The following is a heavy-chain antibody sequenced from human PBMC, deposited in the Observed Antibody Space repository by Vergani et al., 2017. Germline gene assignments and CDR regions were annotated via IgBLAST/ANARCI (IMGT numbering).Heavy chain of an antibody. Sequence: QVQLQQWGAGLLKPSETLSLTCAVYGGSFSGYYWCWIRQPPGKGLEWIGEINHSGSTNYNPSLKSRVTISVDTSKNQFSLKLSSVTAADTAVYYCAREKGVYAGGGMDVWGQGTTVTVSS. D-gene: IGHD2-8*01. CDR3: AREKGVYAGGGMDV. CDR1: GGSFSGYY. V-gene: IGHV4-34*01. J-gene: IGHJ6*02. CDR2: INHSGST.